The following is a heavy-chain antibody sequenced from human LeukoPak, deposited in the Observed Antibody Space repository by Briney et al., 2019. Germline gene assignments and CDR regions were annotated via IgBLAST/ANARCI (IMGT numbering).Heavy chain of an antibody. CDR2: ISDSGGGT. CDR1: GFPFSSYA. J-gene: IGHJ6*02. V-gene: IGHV3-64D*09. Sequence: GGSLRLSCSASGFPFSSYAMHWVRQAPGQGLEYVSAISDSGGGTYYADSVKGRFTISRDNSKNTLYLQMSSLRAEDTAVYFCFRGYSFGPYGMDVWGQGTTVTVSS. CDR3: FRGYSFGPYGMDV. D-gene: IGHD2-15*01.